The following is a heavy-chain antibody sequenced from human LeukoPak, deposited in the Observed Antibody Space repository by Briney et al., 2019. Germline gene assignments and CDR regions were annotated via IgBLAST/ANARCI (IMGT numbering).Heavy chain of an antibody. V-gene: IGHV4-39*01. D-gene: IGHD5-18*01. CDR3: ARPRGYSSEQGEIQGFDY. CDR1: GGSISSSSYY. Sequence: SETLSLTCTVSGGSISSSSYYWGWIRQPPGKGLEWIGSFYYTGITYSNPSLKSRVTISVDTSKNQFSLKLSSVTAADTAVYYCARPRGYSSEQGEIQGFDYWGQGTLVIVSS. J-gene: IGHJ4*02. CDR2: FYYTGIT.